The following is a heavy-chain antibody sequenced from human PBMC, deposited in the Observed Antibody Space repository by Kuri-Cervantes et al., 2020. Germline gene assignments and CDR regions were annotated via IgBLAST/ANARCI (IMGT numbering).Heavy chain of an antibody. CDR3: VMVRGVILTNYYGMDV. D-gene: IGHD3-10*01. V-gene: IGHV3-30-3*01. J-gene: IGHJ6*02. Sequence: GGSLRLSCAASGFTFSSYAMHWVRQAPGKGLEWVAVISYDGSNEYYADSVKGRFTISRDNSKNTLYLQMNSLRAEDTAVYYCVMVRGVILTNYYGMDVWGQGTTVTVSS. CDR1: GFTFSSYA. CDR2: ISYDGSNE.